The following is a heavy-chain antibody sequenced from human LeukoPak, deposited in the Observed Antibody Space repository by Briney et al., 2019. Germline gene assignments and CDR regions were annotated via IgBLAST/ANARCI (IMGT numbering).Heavy chain of an antibody. J-gene: IGHJ4*02. CDR3: AKRGRVGTTIGH. CDR2: ISTTGGTT. V-gene: IGHV3-23*01. CDR1: GFTFTSFA. D-gene: IGHD1-26*01. Sequence: PGGSLRLSCAASGFTFTSFAMSWVRQAPEKGLEWVSAISTTGGTTYYADSVKGRFTISRDNSKNTLYLQMSSLRAEDTAAYYCAKRGRVGTTIGHWGQGTLVTVSS.